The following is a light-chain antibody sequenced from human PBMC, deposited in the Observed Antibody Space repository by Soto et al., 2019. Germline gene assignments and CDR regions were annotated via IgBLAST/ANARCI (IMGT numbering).Light chain of an antibody. CDR1: QSVTRSY. V-gene: IGKV3-20*01. J-gene: IGKJ1*01. CDR3: QQYGSSPVT. CDR2: AAS. Sequence: EILLTQSPGTLSLSPGERATLSCWASQSVTRSYLAWYQQTPGQAPRLLIYAASSRATGIPDRFSGRGSGTDFTLTISRVEPEDFAVYYCQQYGSSPVTFDQGTKVEI.